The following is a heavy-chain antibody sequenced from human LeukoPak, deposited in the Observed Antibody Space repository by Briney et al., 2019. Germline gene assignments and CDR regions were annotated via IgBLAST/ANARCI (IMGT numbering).Heavy chain of an antibody. D-gene: IGHD6-19*01. J-gene: IGHJ3*02. CDR3: ARVDAGIAVAGREFDAFDI. Sequence: SETLSLTCAVFGGSFSSYYWSWIRQPPGKGLEWIGHIYYSGSTNYNPSLKSRVTISVDTSKNQFSLKLSSVTAADTAVYYCARVDAGIAVAGREFDAFDIWGQGTMVTVSS. CDR2: IYYSGST. V-gene: IGHV4-59*01. CDR1: GGSFSSYY.